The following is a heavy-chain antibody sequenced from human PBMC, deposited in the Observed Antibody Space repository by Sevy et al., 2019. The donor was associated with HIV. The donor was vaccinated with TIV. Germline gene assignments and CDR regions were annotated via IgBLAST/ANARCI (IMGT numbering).Heavy chain of an antibody. V-gene: IGHV1-8*03. D-gene: IGHD6-13*01. J-gene: IGHJ6*03. CDR1: GYTFTSYD. CDR3: ARAYSSSWYSYYYMDV. Sequence: ASVKVSCKASGYTFTSYDINWVRQATGQGLEWMGWTNPNSGNTGYAQKFQGRVTITRNTSINTAYMELSSLISEDTAVYYCARAYSSSWYSYYYMDVWGKGTTVTVSS. CDR2: TNPNSGNT.